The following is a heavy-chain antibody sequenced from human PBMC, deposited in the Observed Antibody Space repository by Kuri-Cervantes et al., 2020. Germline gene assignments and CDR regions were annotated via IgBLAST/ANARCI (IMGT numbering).Heavy chain of an antibody. CDR3: ARSGIRFLEWLGGSYGMDV. CDR2: IGTAGDK. D-gene: IGHD3-3*01. Sequence: VGSLRLTCAAYGFTLSSLDMHWVRQTTGKGLEWVSGIGTAGDKYYPGSVKGRFTISRENAKNSLYLQIYSLRAGDTAVYYCARSGIRFLEWLGGSYGMDVWGQGTTVTVSS. V-gene: IGHV3-13*01. CDR1: GFTLSSLD. J-gene: IGHJ6*02.